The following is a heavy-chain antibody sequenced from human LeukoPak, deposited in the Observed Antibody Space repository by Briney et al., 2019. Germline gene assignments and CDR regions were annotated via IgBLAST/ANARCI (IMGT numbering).Heavy chain of an antibody. CDR3: AKDRGFGVFFQYYFHY. D-gene: IGHD3-10*01. Sequence: GGSLRLSCAASGLSFSDYGMHWVRQAPGKGLEWVAVISYDGSNKYYADSVKGRFTISRDNSKNTLYLQMNSLRAEDTAVYYCAKDRGFGVFFQYYFHYWGQGTLSPSPQ. CDR1: GLSFSDYG. J-gene: IGHJ4*02. CDR2: ISYDGSNK. V-gene: IGHV3-30*18.